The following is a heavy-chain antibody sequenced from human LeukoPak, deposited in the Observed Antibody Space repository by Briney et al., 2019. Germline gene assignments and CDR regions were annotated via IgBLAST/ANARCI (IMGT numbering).Heavy chain of an antibody. Sequence: PSETLSLTCTVSGGSISSSSYYWGWVRQPPGKGLEWIGSIYYSGSTYYNPSLKNRVTISVDTSKNQFSLKLNSLTAADTAVYYCASGEKLRWLQFSYYFDYWGQGTLVTVSS. V-gene: IGHV4-39*07. D-gene: IGHD5-24*01. J-gene: IGHJ4*02. CDR3: ASGEKLRWLQFSYYFDY. CDR1: GGSISSSSYY. CDR2: IYYSGST.